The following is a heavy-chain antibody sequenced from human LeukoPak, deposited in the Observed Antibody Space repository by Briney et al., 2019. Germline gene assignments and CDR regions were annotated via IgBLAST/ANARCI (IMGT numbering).Heavy chain of an antibody. Sequence: GASVKVSCKASGYTFTSYYMHWVRQAPGQGLEWMGIINPSGGSTSYAQKFQGRVTMTRNTSISTAYMELSSLRSEDTAVYYCARGNPRSAGWFDPWGQGTLVTVSS. V-gene: IGHV1-46*01. D-gene: IGHD6-19*01. J-gene: IGHJ5*02. CDR3: ARGNPRSAGWFDP. CDR1: GYTFTSYY. CDR2: INPSGGST.